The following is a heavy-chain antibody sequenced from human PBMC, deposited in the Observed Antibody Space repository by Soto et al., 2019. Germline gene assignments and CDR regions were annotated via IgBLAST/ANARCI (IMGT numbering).Heavy chain of an antibody. Sequence: EVQLLESGGGSVQPGKSLRLSCAASGFTFSSYAMSWVRQAPGKGLEWCSVISGSGGSTYYADSVKGRLTISRDNSKDTLYRQMNKLRAEDVALYYCAKGLPERRSAYYRYNWFDPWGQGTLVTVSS. CDR3: AKGLPERRSAYYRYNWFDP. V-gene: IGHV3-23*01. CDR1: GFTFSSYA. D-gene: IGHD3-3*01. J-gene: IGHJ5*02. CDR2: ISGSGGST.